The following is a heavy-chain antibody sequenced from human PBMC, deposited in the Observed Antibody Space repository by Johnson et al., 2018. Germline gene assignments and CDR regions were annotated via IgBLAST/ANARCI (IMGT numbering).Heavy chain of an antibody. CDR3: ARSMLALDAFDI. CDR2: MNPNSGNT. V-gene: IGHV1-8*01. D-gene: IGHD2-8*01. Sequence: QVQLVQSGAEVKKPGASVKVSCKASGYTFTSYDINWVRQASGQGLEWMGWMNPNSGNTGYAQKFQGRVAMTVNTSRRTAYMDLSSLRSEDGAVYYCARSMLALDAFDIWGQGTLVTVSS. CDR1: GYTFTSYD. J-gene: IGHJ3*02.